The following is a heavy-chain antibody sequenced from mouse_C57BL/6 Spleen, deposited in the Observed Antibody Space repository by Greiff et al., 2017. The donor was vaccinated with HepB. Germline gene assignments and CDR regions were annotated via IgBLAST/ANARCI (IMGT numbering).Heavy chain of an antibody. J-gene: IGHJ2*01. CDR3: ARAHYYGSSYYFDY. CDR1: GFTFSSYA. CDR2: ISDGGSYT. V-gene: IGHV5-4*01. Sequence: EVQLVESGGGLVKPGGSLKLSCAASGFTFSSYAMSWVRQTPEKRLEWVATISDGGSYTYYPDNVKGRFTISRDTAKNNPYLQMSHLKSEDTAMYYCARAHYYGSSYYFDYWGQGTTLTVSS. D-gene: IGHD1-1*01.